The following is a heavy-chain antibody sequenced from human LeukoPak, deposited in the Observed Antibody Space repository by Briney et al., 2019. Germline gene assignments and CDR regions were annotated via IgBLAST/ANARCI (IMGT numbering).Heavy chain of an antibody. CDR1: GYTSTGYY. D-gene: IGHD1-26*01. V-gene: IGHV1-2*02. J-gene: IGHJ4*02. CDR2: INPNSGGA. CDR3: ARELVGATFDY. Sequence: ASVKVSCKASGYTSTGYYIHWVRQAPGQGPEWMGWINPNSGGANYAQKFQGRVTMTRDTSISTAYMELSRLRSDDTAVYYCARELVGATFDYWGQGTLVTVSS.